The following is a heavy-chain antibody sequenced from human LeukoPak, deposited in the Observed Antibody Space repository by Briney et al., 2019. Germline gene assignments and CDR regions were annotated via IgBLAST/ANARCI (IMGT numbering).Heavy chain of an antibody. D-gene: IGHD6-6*01. V-gene: IGHV3-21*01. J-gene: IGHJ4*02. CDR3: ARDGTFGSSSDYFDY. CDR2: ISSSSSYI. CDR1: GFTFSSYS. Sequence: GSLRLSFAASGFTFSSYSMDWVRQAPGKGLEWVSSISSSSSYIYYADSVKGRFTISRDNAKNSLYLQMNSLRAEDTAVYYCARDGTFGSSSDYFDYWGQGTLVTVSS.